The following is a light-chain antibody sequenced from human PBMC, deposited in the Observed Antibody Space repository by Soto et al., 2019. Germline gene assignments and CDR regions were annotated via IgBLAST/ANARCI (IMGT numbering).Light chain of an antibody. Sequence: DIVMTQSPDSLAVSLGERATFNCKSSQSVLYSSNNKNYLAWYQQKPGQPPKLLIFWASTRESGVPDRFSGSGSGTDFTLTISSLQAEDVAVYNCQQYYSTPWTFGQGTKVEIK. CDR3: QQYYSTPWT. J-gene: IGKJ1*01. CDR1: QSVLYSSNNKNY. CDR2: WAS. V-gene: IGKV4-1*01.